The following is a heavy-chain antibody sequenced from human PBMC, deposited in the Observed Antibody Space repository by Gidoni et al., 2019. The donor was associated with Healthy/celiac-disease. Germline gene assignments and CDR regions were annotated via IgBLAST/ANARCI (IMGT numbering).Heavy chain of an antibody. V-gene: IGHV4-39*01. CDR1: GGSISSSRYY. CDR2: IYYSGST. CDR3: ARPPYYYDSSGYYYKDWYFDL. Sequence: QLQLQESGPGLVKPSETLSLTCTVSGGSISSSRYYLGWIRQPPGKGLEWIGSIYYSGSTYYNPSLKSRVTISVDTSKNQFSLKLSSVTAADTTVYYCARPPYYYDSSGYYYKDWYFDLWGRGTLVTVSS. D-gene: IGHD3-22*01. J-gene: IGHJ2*01.